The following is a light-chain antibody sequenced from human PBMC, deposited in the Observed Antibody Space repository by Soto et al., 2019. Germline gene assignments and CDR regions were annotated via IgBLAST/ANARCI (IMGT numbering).Light chain of an antibody. CDR2: GNS. CDR1: SSNIGEGYD. CDR3: QSYDSSLSGSK. J-gene: IGLJ2*01. V-gene: IGLV1-40*01. Sequence: QSVLTQPTSVSGAPGQRVNIYCTGSSSNIGEGYDVHWYQQLPGTAPKLLIYGNSNRPSGVPDRFSGSKSVTSASLAITGLQAEDEADYYGQSYDSSLSGSKFGGGTKLTVL.